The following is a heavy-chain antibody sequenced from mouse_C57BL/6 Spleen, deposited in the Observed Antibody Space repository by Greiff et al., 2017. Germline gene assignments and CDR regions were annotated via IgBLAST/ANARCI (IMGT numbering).Heavy chain of an antibody. CDR1: YTFSRRVH. D-gene: IGHD1-1*01. CDR2: GQGLEWIG. J-gene: IGHJ4*01. Sequence: VQLVESGPELARPWASVKISCQAFYTFSRRVHFAIRDTNYWMQWVKQRPGQGLEWIGAIYTGNGDTSFNQKFKGKAKLTADKSSSTAYMPLSSLTSEDSAVYYCAGTTVPYAMDYWGQGTSVTVSS. CDR3: SEDSAVYYCAGTTVPYAMDY. V-gene: IGHV1-87*01.